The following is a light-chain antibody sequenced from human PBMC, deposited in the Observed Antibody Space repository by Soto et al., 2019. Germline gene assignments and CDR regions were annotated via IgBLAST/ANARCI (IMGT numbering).Light chain of an antibody. Sequence: EIVMTQSPATLSVSPGERVTLSCRASQSVSSNLAWYQQKPGQAPRLLIYGASTRATGIPARVSASGSGTEFTLTISSLQSEDCAVYYCQQYNNWPLTFGGGTKVEIK. J-gene: IGKJ4*01. CDR2: GAS. CDR3: QQYNNWPLT. V-gene: IGKV3-15*01. CDR1: QSVSSN.